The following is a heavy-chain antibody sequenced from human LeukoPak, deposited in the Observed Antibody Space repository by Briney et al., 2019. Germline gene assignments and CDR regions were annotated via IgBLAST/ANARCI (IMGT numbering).Heavy chain of an antibody. V-gene: IGHV4-34*01. CDR1: GGSFSGYY. CDR3: ARGAYYYGSGNLYFDY. CDR2: INHSGST. J-gene: IGHJ4*02. D-gene: IGHD3-10*01. Sequence: ASETLSLTCAVYGGSFSGYYWSWIRQPPGKGLEWIGEINHSGSTNYNPSLKSRVTISVDTSKNQFSLKLTSVTAADTAVYYCARGAYYYGSGNLYFDYWGQGTLVTVSS.